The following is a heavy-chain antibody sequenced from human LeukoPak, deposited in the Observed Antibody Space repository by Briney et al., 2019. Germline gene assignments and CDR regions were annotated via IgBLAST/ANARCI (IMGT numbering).Heavy chain of an antibody. D-gene: IGHD1-7*01. CDR3: ARDPSRNYRFDY. Sequence: GGSLRLSCAAAGFTFSSFAMSWDRQAPGKGLEWVSAISGSGGTVYYADSVRGRFTISRDSSKNTLYLQMNSLRAEDTAVYYCARDPSRNYRFDYWGQGTLVTVSS. V-gene: IGHV3-23*01. CDR2: ISGSGGTV. CDR1: GFTFSSFA. J-gene: IGHJ4*02.